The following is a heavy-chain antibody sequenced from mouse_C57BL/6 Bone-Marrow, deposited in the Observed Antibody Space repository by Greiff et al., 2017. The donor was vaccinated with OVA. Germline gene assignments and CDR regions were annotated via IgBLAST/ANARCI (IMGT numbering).Heavy chain of an antibody. J-gene: IGHJ3*01. CDR1: GYTFTDYN. CDR2: INPNNGGT. D-gene: IGHD1-1*01. CDR3: ARDYYGSERGFAY. Sequence: VQLQQSGPELVKPGASVKIPCKASGYTFTDYNMDWVKQSHGKSLAWIGDINPNNGGTIYNQKFKGKATLTVDKSSSTAYMELRSLTSEDTAVYYCARDYYGSERGFAYWGQGTLVTVSA. V-gene: IGHV1-18*01.